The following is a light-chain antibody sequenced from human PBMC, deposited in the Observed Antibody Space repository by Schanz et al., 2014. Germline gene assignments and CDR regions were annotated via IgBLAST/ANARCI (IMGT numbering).Light chain of an antibody. CDR1: QSISSN. J-gene: IGKJ1*01. CDR3: QQFGKLPWT. V-gene: IGKV3-15*01. Sequence: EIVMTQSPGTLSVSPGERATLSCSAGQSISSNLAWYQHKTGQAPRLLIYGASTRATGIPGRFSGSGSGTEFTLTISRLEPEDFAVFYCQQFGKLPWTFGQGTKVEIK. CDR2: GAS.